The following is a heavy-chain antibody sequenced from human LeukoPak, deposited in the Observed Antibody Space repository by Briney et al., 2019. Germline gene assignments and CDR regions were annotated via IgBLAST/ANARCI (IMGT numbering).Heavy chain of an antibody. Sequence: TSETLSLTCTVSGGSISSYYWSWIREPPGKGLEWIGYIYYGGSTDYNPSLKRRVTISKDTSKTQFSLRLSSVTAADTAVYYCARARLDSSGRFDYWGQGTLVTVSS. CDR2: IYYGGST. J-gene: IGHJ4*02. V-gene: IGHV4-59*01. CDR1: GGSISSYY. D-gene: IGHD3-22*01. CDR3: ARARLDSSGRFDY.